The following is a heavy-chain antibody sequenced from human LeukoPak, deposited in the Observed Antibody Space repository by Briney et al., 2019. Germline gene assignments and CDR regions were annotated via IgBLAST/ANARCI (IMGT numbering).Heavy chain of an antibody. Sequence: PGGSLRLSCAASGFTFSSYSMKWVRQAPGSGLEWVSYIRSSISTIYYAESVKGEFTIYRDNAKNSLFLQLNILTPETTHVCYCAREPPYIAAAGTERVDLDYWGQGTLVTVSS. V-gene: IGHV3-48*01. CDR3: AREPPYIAAAGTERVDLDY. J-gene: IGHJ4*02. D-gene: IGHD6-13*01. CDR2: IRSSISTI. CDR1: GFTFSSYS.